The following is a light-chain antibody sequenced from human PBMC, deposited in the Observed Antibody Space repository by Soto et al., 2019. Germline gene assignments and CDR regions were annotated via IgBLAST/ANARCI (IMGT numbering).Light chain of an antibody. CDR1: QSVSSNY. V-gene: IGKV3-20*01. CDR2: GAS. CDR3: QQYATSPLT. J-gene: IGKJ4*01. Sequence: ETVLTQSPGTLSLSPGERATLSCRASQSVSSNYLAWYQQKPGQAPRLLIYGASSRATGISDRFSGSGSGTEFTLTISRLEPEDFAVYYCQQYATSPLTFGGGTRVEIK.